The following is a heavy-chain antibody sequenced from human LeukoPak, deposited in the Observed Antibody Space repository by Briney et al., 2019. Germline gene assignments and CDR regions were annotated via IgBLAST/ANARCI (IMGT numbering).Heavy chain of an antibody. D-gene: IGHD5-18*01. CDR3: ARGRGYSYGLPEDY. Sequence: MSSETLSLTCTVSGGSISSGSHYWSWIRQPAGKGLEWIGRIYTSGSTNYNPSLESRVTISVDTSKNQFSLKLSSVTAADTAVYYCARGRGYSYGLPEDYWGQGTLVTVSS. V-gene: IGHV4-61*02. J-gene: IGHJ4*02. CDR1: GGSISSGSHY. CDR2: IYTSGST.